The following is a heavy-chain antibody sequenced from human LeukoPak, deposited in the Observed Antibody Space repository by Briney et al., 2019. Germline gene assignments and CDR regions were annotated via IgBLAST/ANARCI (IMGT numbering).Heavy chain of an antibody. V-gene: IGHV3-23*01. CDR3: AKDRIASPPQGRFDP. J-gene: IGHJ5*02. Sequence: GGSLRLSCAASGFTFNNYAINWVRQAPGKGLEWVSGISGSGDSLYYAGSVKGRFTISRDNSQNTLYLHMNNLGAEDTAIYHCAKDRIASPPQGRFDPWGQGTQVTVSS. D-gene: IGHD2-15*01. CDR2: ISGSGDSL. CDR1: GFTFNNYA.